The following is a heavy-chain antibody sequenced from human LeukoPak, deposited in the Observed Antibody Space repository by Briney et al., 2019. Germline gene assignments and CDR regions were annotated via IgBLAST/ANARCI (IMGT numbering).Heavy chain of an antibody. D-gene: IGHD5-18*01. CDR1: GFTFSSNY. Sequence: GGSLRLSCAASGFTFSSNYMSWVRQAPGKGLEGVSVIYSGGSTYYADSVTGRFTISRDNSKNTLYLQMNSLRAEDTAVYYCARVVRVGYSYGYYFDYWGQGTLVTVSS. CDR3: ARVVRVGYSYGYYFDY. J-gene: IGHJ4*02. V-gene: IGHV3-53*01. CDR2: IYSGGST.